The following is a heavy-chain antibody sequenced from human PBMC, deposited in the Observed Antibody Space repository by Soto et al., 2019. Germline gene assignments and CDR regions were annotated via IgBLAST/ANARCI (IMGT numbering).Heavy chain of an antibody. D-gene: IGHD3-10*01. J-gene: IGHJ3*02. CDR2: IIPILGIA. V-gene: IGHV1-69*02. CDR1: GGTFSSYT. CDR3: AATAYYGSDKDAFDI. Sequence: QVQLVQSGAEVKKPGSSVKVSCKASGGTFSSYTISWVRQAPGQGLEWMGRIIPILGIANYAQKFQGRVTITADKSTSTAYMELSSLRSEDTAVYYCAATAYYGSDKDAFDIWGQGTMVTVSS.